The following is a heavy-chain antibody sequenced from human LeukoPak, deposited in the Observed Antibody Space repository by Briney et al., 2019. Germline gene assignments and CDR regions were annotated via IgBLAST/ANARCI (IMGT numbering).Heavy chain of an antibody. Sequence: GGSLRLSCAASGFTFSSYAMSWVGQAPGKGLEWVSAISGSGGSTYYADSVKGRFTISRDNSKNTLYLQMNSLRAEDTAVYYCAKDGNYYYGSGSYERIWGKGTTVTVSS. CDR3: AKDGNYYYGSGSYERI. CDR2: ISGSGGST. J-gene: IGHJ6*04. D-gene: IGHD3-10*01. CDR1: GFTFSSYA. V-gene: IGHV3-23*01.